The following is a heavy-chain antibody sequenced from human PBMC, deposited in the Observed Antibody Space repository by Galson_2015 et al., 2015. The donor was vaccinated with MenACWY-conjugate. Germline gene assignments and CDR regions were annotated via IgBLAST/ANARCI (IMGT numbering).Heavy chain of an antibody. V-gene: IGHV3-7*01. D-gene: IGHD2-2*01. Sequence: SLRLSCAASGFTFSSYWMSWVRQAPGKGLEWVANINDEGGREKYYVDSVKGRFSISRDNAKNSLYLQMSSLRAEDTAVYFCARESAAATNWNSFDIWGLGTMLTVSS. CDR3: ARESAAATNWNSFDI. CDR1: GFTFSSYW. J-gene: IGHJ3*02. CDR2: INDEGGREK.